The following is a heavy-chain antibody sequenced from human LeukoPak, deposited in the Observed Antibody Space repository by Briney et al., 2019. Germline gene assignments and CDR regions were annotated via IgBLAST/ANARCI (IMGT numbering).Heavy chain of an antibody. CDR3: TTWGYDILTGYLGFDY. J-gene: IGHJ4*02. Sequence: GGSLRLSCAASGFTFSNAWMSWVRQAPGKGLEWVGRIKSKTDGGTTEYAALVKGRFTISRDDSKNTLYLQMNSLKDDDTAVYYCTTWGYDILTGYLGFDYWVQGTLVTVSS. CDR1: GFTFSNAW. V-gene: IGHV3-15*01. D-gene: IGHD3-9*01. CDR2: IKSKTDGGTT.